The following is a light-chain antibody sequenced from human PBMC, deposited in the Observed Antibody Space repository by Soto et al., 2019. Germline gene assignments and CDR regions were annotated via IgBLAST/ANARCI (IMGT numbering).Light chain of an antibody. CDR2: QAS. CDR3: QQYDDYSQYT. V-gene: IGKV1-5*03. CDR1: QSIYSR. J-gene: IGKJ2*01. Sequence: DIQMTQSPSTLSAFVGDRVTITCRASQSIYSRMAWYQQKPRKAPKLLIYQASTLESGVPSRFSGSGSGTEFTLIISSLQPDDFATYFCQQYDDYSQYTFGQGTKLEIK.